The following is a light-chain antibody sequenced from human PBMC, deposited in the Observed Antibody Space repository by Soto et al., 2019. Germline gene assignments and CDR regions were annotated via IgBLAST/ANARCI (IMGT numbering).Light chain of an antibody. V-gene: IGKV1-9*01. CDR1: QGINIF. CDR2: AAS. Sequence: DIQLTQSPSFLSASVGDRVTITCRASQGINIFLAWFQQKPGKAPNLLISAASTLQSGVPSRFSGSGSGTKFTLTIASLQPDDFATYYCQQYETFSGTFGPGTKVEI. J-gene: IGKJ1*01. CDR3: QQYETFSGT.